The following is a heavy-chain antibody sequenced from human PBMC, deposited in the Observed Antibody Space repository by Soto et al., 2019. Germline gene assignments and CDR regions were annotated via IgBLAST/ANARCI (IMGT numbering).Heavy chain of an antibody. V-gene: IGHV2-5*02. CDR1: GFSLTTSGVG. Sequence: QITLNESGPTVVKPAETLTLTCTFSGFSLTTSGVGVGWIRQSPGKAPEWLALIYWDDDKRYSASLQSSLTITKDTAKNQVVLTMASVDPADTATYYCAHRILRTVFGLVTTTAIYFYSWGQGTPVVVSS. CDR3: AHRILRTVFGLVTTTAIYFYS. J-gene: IGHJ4*02. D-gene: IGHD3-3*01. CDR2: IYWDDDK.